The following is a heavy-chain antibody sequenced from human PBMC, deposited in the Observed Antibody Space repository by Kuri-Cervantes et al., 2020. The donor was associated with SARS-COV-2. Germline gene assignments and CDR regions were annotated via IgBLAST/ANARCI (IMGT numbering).Heavy chain of an antibody. J-gene: IGHJ4*02. D-gene: IGHD4-11*01. V-gene: IGHV4-34*01. CDR1: GGSFSGYY. Sequence: SETLSLTCAVYGGSFSGYYWSWIRQPPGKGLVWIGEINHSGSTNYNPSLKSRVTISVDTSKNQFSLKLSSVTAADTAVYYCASTMTTVTYPSWYFDYWGQGTLVTVSS. CDR3: ASTMTTVTYPSWYFDY. CDR2: INHSGST.